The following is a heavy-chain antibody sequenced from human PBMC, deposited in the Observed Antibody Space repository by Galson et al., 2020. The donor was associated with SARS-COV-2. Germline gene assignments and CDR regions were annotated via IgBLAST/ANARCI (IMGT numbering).Heavy chain of an antibody. CDR2: ISPYYGKT. D-gene: IGHD1-26*01. Sequence: ASVKVSCKASGYTFNNNGISWVRQAPGQGLEWMGWISPYYGKTHYSQKFQGRVSMTTDTSTSTAYMELRSLRSDDTAIYYCARDYIVGANSAYYYYGVDVWGHGTTVTVSS. V-gene: IGHV1-18*01. J-gene: IGHJ6*02. CDR3: ARDYIVGANSAYYYYGVDV. CDR1: GYTFNNNG.